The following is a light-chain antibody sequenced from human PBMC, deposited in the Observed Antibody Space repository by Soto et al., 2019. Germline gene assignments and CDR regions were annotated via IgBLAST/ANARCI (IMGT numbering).Light chain of an antibody. CDR2: GNT. CDR1: SSNIGAGHD. CDR3: QSFDSSLNGWV. V-gene: IGLV1-40*01. Sequence: QSVLTQPPSVSGAPGQRGTISCTGSSSNIGAGHDVHWYQQVPGTAPKLLVSGNTNRPSGVPDRFSGSNSGTSASLAITGLQAEDEADYYCQSFDSSLNGWVFGGGTKLTVL. J-gene: IGLJ3*02.